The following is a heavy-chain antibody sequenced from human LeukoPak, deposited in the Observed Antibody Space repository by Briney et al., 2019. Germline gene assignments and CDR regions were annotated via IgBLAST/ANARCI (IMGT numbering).Heavy chain of an antibody. V-gene: IGHV1-18*01. CDR1: GYTITSYG. J-gene: IGHJ4*02. Sequence: GASVKVSCKASGYTITSYGISWVRQAPGQGLEWMGWISAYNGDTNYAQNLQGRVTMTTDTSTSTAYMELRSLRSDDTAMFYCAKDGRDGSYNAWDHWGQGTLVTVSS. D-gene: IGHD1-26*01. CDR3: AKDGRDGSYNAWDH. CDR2: ISAYNGDT.